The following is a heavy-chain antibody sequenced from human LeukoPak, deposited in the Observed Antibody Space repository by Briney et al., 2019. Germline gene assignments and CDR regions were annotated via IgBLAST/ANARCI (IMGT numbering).Heavy chain of an antibody. V-gene: IGHV3-15*01. CDR1: GFTFSNAW. CDR2: IKSKTDGGTT. CDR3: TTDVVQRLVLYYYYYMDV. J-gene: IGHJ6*03. D-gene: IGHD3-9*01. Sequence: MAGGSLRLSCAASGFTFSNAWMSWVRQAPGKGLEWVGRIKSKTDGGTTDYAAPVKGRFTISRDDSKNTLYLQMNSLKTEDTAVYYCTTDVVQRLVLYYYYYMDVWGKGTTVTISS.